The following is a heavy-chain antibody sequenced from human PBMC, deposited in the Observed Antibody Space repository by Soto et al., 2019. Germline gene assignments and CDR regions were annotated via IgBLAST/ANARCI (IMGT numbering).Heavy chain of an antibody. CDR2: MNPNSGNT. CDR3: ARGPNPRLLGPPRSNWFDP. V-gene: IGHV1-8*01. D-gene: IGHD2-2*01. CDR1: GYTFTSYD. J-gene: IGHJ5*02. Sequence: ASVKVSCKASGYTFTSYDINWVRQATGQGLEWMGWMNPNSGNTGYAQKFQGRVTMTRNTSISTAYMELSSLRSEDTAVYYCARGPNPRLLGPPRSNWFDPWGQGTLVTVSS.